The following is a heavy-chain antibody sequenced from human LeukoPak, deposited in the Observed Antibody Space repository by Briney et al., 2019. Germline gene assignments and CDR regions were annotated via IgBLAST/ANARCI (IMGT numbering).Heavy chain of an antibody. CDR3: ARDRDGSYCDY. CDR1: AYTFTSYA. D-gene: IGHD5-24*01. J-gene: IGHJ4*02. CDR2: INAGNGNT. Sequence: GASVKVSCKASAYTFTSYAVHWVRQAPGQRLEWMGWINAGNGNTKYSQKFQGRVTITRDTSASTAYMELSSLRSEDTAVYYCARDRDGSYCDYWGQGTLVTVSS. V-gene: IGHV1-3*01.